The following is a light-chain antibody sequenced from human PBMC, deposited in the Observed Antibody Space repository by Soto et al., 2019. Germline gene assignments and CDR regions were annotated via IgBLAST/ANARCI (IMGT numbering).Light chain of an antibody. V-gene: IGKV3-11*01. J-gene: IGKJ3*01. CDR1: QSISSY. Sequence: EIVLTQSPATLSLSPGERATLSCRASQSISSYLAWYQQKPDQAPRLLIYDASNRATGIPARFSGSGSGTAFTLTISSLEPEDFAVYYCHQRSSWPFTFGPGTKVDIK. CDR3: HQRSSWPFT. CDR2: DAS.